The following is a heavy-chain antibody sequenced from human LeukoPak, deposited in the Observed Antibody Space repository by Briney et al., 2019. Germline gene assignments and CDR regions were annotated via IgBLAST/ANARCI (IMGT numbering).Heavy chain of an antibody. J-gene: IGHJ4*02. Sequence: PGGSLRLSCAASGFTFSDYYMSWIRQAPGKGLESLSYISGSGSDISYADSVNGRFTVSRDNAKKSLYLQMHSLRPEDTAMYYCSRGPRRLDYWGQGTLVTVSS. CDR1: GFTFSDYY. CDR3: SRGPRRLDY. CDR2: ISGSGSDI. V-gene: IGHV3-11*01.